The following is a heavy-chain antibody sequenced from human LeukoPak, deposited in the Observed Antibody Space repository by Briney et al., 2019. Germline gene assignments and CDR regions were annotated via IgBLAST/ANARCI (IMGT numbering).Heavy chain of an antibody. V-gene: IGHV3-30*04. D-gene: IGHD2-2*01. CDR3: ARVESGSCSNTRCRNIDY. Sequence: GGSLRLSCAASGFTFSSYAMHWVRQAPGKGLEWVAVISYDGTNKYYADSVKGRFTISRDNSKNTLYLQMSSLRAEDTAVYYCARVESGSCSNTRCRNIDYWGQGTLVTVSS. CDR1: GFTFSSYA. CDR2: ISYDGTNK. J-gene: IGHJ4*02.